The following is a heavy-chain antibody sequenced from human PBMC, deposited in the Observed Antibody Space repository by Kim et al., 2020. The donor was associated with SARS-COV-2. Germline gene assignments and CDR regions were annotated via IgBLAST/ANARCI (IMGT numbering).Heavy chain of an antibody. CDR3: ARDRPEFGMMTNEGGLNWLDP. V-gene: IGHV3-11*01. CDR2: ISSSGSTI. D-gene: IGHD3-16*01. J-gene: IGHJ5*02. Sequence: GGSLRLSCAASGFTFSDYYMSWIRQAPGKGLEWVSYISSSGSTIYYADSVKGRFTISRDNAKNSLYLQMNSLRAEDTAVSYCARDRPEFGMMTNEGGLNWLDPWGQGTLVTVSS. CDR1: GFTFSDYY.